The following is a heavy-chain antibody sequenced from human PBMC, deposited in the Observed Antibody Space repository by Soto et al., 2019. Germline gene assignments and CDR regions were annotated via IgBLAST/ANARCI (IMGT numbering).Heavy chain of an antibody. Sequence: SETLSLTCTVSGGSISSGDYYWMWIRHPPGKGLEWIGYIYYSGSTYYNPSLKSRVTISVDTSKNQFSLKLSSVTAADTAVYYCARLRLGRYYFDYWGQGTLVTVSS. J-gene: IGHJ4*02. CDR3: ARLRLGRYYFDY. V-gene: IGHV4-30-4*01. CDR2: IYYSGST. CDR1: GGSISSGDYY. D-gene: IGHD3-16*01.